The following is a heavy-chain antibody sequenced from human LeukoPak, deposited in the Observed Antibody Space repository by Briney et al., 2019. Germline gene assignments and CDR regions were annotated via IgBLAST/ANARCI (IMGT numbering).Heavy chain of an antibody. J-gene: IGHJ4*02. D-gene: IGHD1-26*01. CDR2: LKQDGSDK. CDR3: ARETRGTVGSY. Sequence: GGSLRLSCAASLSTLSTYWMTWFRQTPGGGLEWVASLKQDGSDKYYVDSVKGRFTISRGNAGSSLYLQMNSLRAEDTAVYYCARETRGTVGSYWGQGTLVTVSS. CDR1: LSTLSTYW. V-gene: IGHV3-7*05.